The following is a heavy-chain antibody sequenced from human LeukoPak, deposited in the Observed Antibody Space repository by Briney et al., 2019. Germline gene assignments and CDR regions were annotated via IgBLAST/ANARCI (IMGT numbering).Heavy chain of an antibody. V-gene: IGHV3-33*01. Sequence: PGGSLRLSCAASGFTFRNHGMHWVRQAPGKGLEWVAVIWYDGSNEYYADSVQGRFTISRDNSKNTLYLQMNSLRAEDTAVYYCARVRYYDSSGYYYSSFDYWGQGTLVTVSS. D-gene: IGHD3-22*01. CDR3: ARVRYYDSSGYYYSSFDY. CDR2: IWYDGSNE. J-gene: IGHJ4*02. CDR1: GFTFRNHG.